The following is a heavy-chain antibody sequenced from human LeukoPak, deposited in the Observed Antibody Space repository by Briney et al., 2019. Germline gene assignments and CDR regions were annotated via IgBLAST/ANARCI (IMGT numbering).Heavy chain of an antibody. J-gene: IGHJ6*03. V-gene: IGHV4-61*02. Sequence: SETLPLTCTVSGDSISSGSYYWSWIRQPAGKGLEWIGRIYTSGSTNYNPSLKSRVTISVDTSKDQFSLKLSSVTAADTAVYYCASGYGDYYYYYMDVWGKGTTVTVSS. CDR3: ASGYGDYYYYYMDV. D-gene: IGHD5-12*01. CDR1: GDSISSGSYY. CDR2: IYTSGST.